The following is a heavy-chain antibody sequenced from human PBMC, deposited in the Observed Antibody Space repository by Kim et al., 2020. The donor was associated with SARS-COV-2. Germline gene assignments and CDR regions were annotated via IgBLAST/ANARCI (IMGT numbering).Heavy chain of an antibody. Sequence: GGSLRLSCAASGFTFSNYWMHWVRQAPGQGLVWVSRIYPDGSGTSYADSVKGRFTISRDNAENMLYLQMNSLRVEDTAVYYCASRLDSGVDYWGQGTLVTVSP. J-gene: IGHJ4*02. CDR1: GFTFSNYW. V-gene: IGHV3-74*01. D-gene: IGHD1-1*01. CDR2: IYPDGSGT. CDR3: ASRLDSGVDY.